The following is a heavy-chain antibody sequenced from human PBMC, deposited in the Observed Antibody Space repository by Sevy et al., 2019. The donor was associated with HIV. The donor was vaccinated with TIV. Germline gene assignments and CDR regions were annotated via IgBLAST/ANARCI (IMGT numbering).Heavy chain of an antibody. Sequence: GGSLRLSCAVSGFTFSTYAMSWVRQAPGKGLEWVATISFDASNKHYADSVKGRFTISRDNFQNSLFLQMNSLRPEDTAVYYCALERLSSDVAEYFQNWGQGTLVTVSS. CDR3: ALERLSSDVAEYFQN. V-gene: IGHV3-30*04. CDR1: GFTFSTYA. CDR2: ISFDASNK. D-gene: IGHD1-1*01. J-gene: IGHJ1*01.